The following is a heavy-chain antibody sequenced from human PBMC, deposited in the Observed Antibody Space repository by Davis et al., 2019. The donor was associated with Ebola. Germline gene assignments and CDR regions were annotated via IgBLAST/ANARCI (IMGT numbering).Heavy chain of an antibody. CDR3: ARMDFWSGKFDY. Sequence: PSETLSLTCAVYGGSFSGYYWSWIRQPPGKGLEWIGEINHSGSTTYNPSLKSRVTISVDTSKNQFSLKLSSVTAADTAVYYCARMDFWSGKFDYWGQGTLVTVSS. J-gene: IGHJ4*02. CDR1: GGSFSGYY. V-gene: IGHV4-34*01. D-gene: IGHD3-3*01. CDR2: INHSGST.